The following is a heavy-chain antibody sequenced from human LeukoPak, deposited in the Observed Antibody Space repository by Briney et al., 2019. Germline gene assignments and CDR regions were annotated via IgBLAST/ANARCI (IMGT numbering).Heavy chain of an antibody. D-gene: IGHD6-13*01. J-gene: IGHJ4*02. V-gene: IGHV1-18*01. CDR2: ISAYNGNA. Sequence: ASVKVSCKASGYTFTSYAITWVRQAPGQGLEWMGWISAYNGNANYAQKLQGRVTMTTDTSTSTAYMELRSLISDDTAVYYCARDLGYSTASLSDYWGQGTPVTVSS. CDR3: ARDLGYSTASLSDY. CDR1: GYTFTSYA.